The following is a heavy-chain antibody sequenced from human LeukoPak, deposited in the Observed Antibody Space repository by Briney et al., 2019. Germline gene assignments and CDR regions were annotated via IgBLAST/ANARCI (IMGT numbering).Heavy chain of an antibody. D-gene: IGHD2-21*02. CDR1: GGSISSSSYY. J-gene: IGHJ6*03. CDR2: IYYSGST. CDR3: ARESDPYYYYYMDV. Sequence: PSETLSLTCTVSGGSISSSSYYWGWIRQPPGKGLEWIGNIYYSGSTNYNPSLKSRVTISVDTSKNQFSLKLSSVTAADTAVYYCARESDPYYYYYMDVWGKGTTVTVSS. V-gene: IGHV4-39*07.